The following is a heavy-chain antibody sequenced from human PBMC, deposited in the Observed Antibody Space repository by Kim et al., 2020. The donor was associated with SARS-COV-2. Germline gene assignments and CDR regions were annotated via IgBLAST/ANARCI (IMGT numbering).Heavy chain of an antibody. CDR2: ISAYNGNT. D-gene: IGHD2-2*01. V-gene: IGHV1-18*01. CDR3: ARLGYCSSTSCYAYGMDV. CDR1: GYTFTSYG. J-gene: IGHJ6*02. Sequence: ASVKVSCKASGYTFTSYGISWVRQAPGQGLEWMGWISAYNGNTNYAQKLQGRVTMTTDTSTSTAYMELRSLRSDDTAVYYCARLGYCSSTSCYAYGMDVWGQGTTVTVSS.